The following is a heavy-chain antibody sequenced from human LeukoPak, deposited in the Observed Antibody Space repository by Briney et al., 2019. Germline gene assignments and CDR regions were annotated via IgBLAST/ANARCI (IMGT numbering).Heavy chain of an antibody. J-gene: IGHJ3*02. CDR2: TYYRSKWYN. CDR3: ARGRRGSYSVAFDI. V-gene: IGHV6-1*01. CDR1: GDSVSSNSAA. Sequence: SQTLSLTCAISGDSVSSNSAAWNWIRQSPSGGLEWLGRTYYRSKWYNDYAVSVKSRITINPDASKNQFSLQLNSVTPEDTAVYYCARGRRGSYSVAFDIWGQGTMVTVSS. D-gene: IGHD1-26*01.